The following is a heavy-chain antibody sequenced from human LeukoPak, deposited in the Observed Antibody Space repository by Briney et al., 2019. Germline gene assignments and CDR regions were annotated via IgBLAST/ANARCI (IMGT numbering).Heavy chain of an antibody. CDR2: IHPNNGNT. CDR1: GYTFSGTGWY. Sequence: GDSVKVSCKASGYTFSGTGWYLYWLRQAPGQGLECMGWIHPNNGNTAYAQKFEGRVAMTRDTSISTAYMELRRLRPDDTAVYYCARQTGRWDYFDYWGQGTLVTVSS. V-gene: IGHV1-2*02. CDR3: ARQTGRWDYFDY. J-gene: IGHJ4*02. D-gene: IGHD1-1*01.